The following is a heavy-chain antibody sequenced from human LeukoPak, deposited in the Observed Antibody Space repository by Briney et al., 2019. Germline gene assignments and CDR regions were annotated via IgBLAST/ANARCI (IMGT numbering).Heavy chain of an antibody. V-gene: IGHV3-48*04. J-gene: IGHJ4*02. Sequence: GGSLRLSCAASGFTFSSYAMSWVRKAPGKGLEWVSYISSSGSTIYYADSVKGRFTISRDNAKNSLYLQMNSLRAEDTAAYYCARDDYGGNSGGFDYWGQGTLVTVSS. CDR2: ISSSGSTI. CDR3: ARDDYGGNSGGFDY. CDR1: GFTFSSYA. D-gene: IGHD4-23*01.